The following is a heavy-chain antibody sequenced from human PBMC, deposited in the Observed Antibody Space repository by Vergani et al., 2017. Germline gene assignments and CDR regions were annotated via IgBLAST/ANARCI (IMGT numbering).Heavy chain of an antibody. V-gene: IGHV4-61*01. Sequence: QVQLQESGPGLVKPSETLSLTCPVSGGSISSGSYYWSWIRQPPGKGLEWIGYIYYSGSTNYNPSLKSRVTISVDTSKNQFSLKLSSVTAADTAVYYCAKIPHFDWLLLTILFDYWGQGTLVTVSS. D-gene: IGHD3-9*01. CDR2: IYYSGST. CDR3: AKIPHFDWLLLTILFDY. J-gene: IGHJ4*02. CDR1: GGSISSGSYY.